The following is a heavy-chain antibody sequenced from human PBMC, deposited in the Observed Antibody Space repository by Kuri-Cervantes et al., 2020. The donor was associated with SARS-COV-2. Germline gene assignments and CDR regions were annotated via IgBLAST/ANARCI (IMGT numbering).Heavy chain of an antibody. CDR1: GFTFSSYS. V-gene: IGHV3-48*01. D-gene: IGHD6-13*01. Sequence: GGSLRLSCAASGFTFSSYSMNWVRQAPGKGLEWVSYISSSSSTIYYADSVKGRFTISRDNSKNTLYLQMNSLRAEDTAVYYCAKDYGDAYSSSWYEGFDYWGQGTLVTVSS. J-gene: IGHJ4*02. CDR3: AKDYGDAYSSSWYEGFDY. CDR2: ISSSSSTI.